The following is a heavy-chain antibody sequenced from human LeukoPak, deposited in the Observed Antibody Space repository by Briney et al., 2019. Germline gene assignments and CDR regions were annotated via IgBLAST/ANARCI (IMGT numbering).Heavy chain of an antibody. Sequence: SETLSLTCTVSGGSISSYYWSWIRQPAGKGLEWIGRIYGSGSSDYNPSLKSRVTISVDKSKNQFSLKLSSVTAADTAVYYCARYYYDDSVDQSCFDPWGQGTLVTVSS. CDR1: GGSISSYY. J-gene: IGHJ5*02. V-gene: IGHV4-4*07. D-gene: IGHD3-22*01. CDR3: ARYYYDDSVDQSCFDP. CDR2: IYGSGSS.